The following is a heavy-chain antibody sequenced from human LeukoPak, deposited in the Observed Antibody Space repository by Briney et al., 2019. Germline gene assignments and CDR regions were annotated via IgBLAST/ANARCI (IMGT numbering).Heavy chain of an antibody. CDR2: ISYDGSNK. D-gene: IGHD3-22*01. V-gene: IGHV3-30*04. Sequence: GGSLRLSCAASGFTFSSYAMHWVRQAPGKGLEWVAVISYDGSNKYYADSVKGRFTISRDNSKNTLYLQMNSLRAEDTAVYYCARGLMGGYPRFDYWGQGTPVTVSS. CDR3: ARGLMGGYPRFDY. CDR1: GFTFSSYA. J-gene: IGHJ4*02.